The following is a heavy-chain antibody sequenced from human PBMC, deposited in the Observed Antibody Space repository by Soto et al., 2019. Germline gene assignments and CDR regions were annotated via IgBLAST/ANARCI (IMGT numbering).Heavy chain of an antibody. D-gene: IGHD6-6*01. Sequence: ASVKVSCKASGYTFTSYGISWVRQAPGQGLEWMGWISAYNGNTNYAQKLQGRVTMTTDTSTSTAYMELRSLRTDDTAVYYCVKTRRFGQLVPSDHWGQGTLVTVSS. CDR2: ISAYNGNT. CDR1: GYTFTSYG. J-gene: IGHJ4*02. CDR3: VKTRRFGQLVPSDH. V-gene: IGHV1-18*01.